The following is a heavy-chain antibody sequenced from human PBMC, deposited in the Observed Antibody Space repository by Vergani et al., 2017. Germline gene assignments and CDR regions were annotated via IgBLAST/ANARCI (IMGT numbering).Heavy chain of an antibody. CDR3: ARLSXDTTPYLQGGYDC. Sequence: EVQLLQSGGGVIQPGWSVRLSCAASGFTFSACPMTWVRQAPGKGLEWVSAISARYPSTYYADSVKGRFTISRDNSKNMLYLQMNSLRAEDTAVYYCARLSXDTTPYLQGGYDCWGQGTLVSVSS. CDR1: GFTFSACP. J-gene: IGHJ4*02. D-gene: IGHD2-15*01. CDR2: ISARYPST. V-gene: IGHV3-23*01.